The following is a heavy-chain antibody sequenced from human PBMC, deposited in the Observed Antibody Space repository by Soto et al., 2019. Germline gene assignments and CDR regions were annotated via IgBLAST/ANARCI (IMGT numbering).Heavy chain of an antibody. CDR1: GFTFSSYA. D-gene: IGHD5-18*01. V-gene: IGHV3-30-3*01. J-gene: IGHJ6*02. Sequence: GGSLRLSCAASGFTFSSYAMHWVRQAPGKGLEWVAVISYDGSNKYYADSVKGRFTISRDNSKNTLYLQMNSLRAEDTAVYYCARTGGYSYAPQFYYYYYGMDVWGQGTTVTVSS. CDR2: ISYDGSNK. CDR3: ARTGGYSYAPQFYYYYYGMDV.